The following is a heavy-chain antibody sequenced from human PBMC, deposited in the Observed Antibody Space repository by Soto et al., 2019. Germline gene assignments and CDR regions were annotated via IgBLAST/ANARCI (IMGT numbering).Heavy chain of an antibody. CDR3: ARDPIFGVVTIGLDD. J-gene: IGHJ4*02. V-gene: IGHV1-18*01. D-gene: IGHD3-3*01. Sequence: SVQVSCKASGYTFTSYGISWVRQAPGQGLEWMGWISAYNGNTNYAQKLQGRVTMTRDTSTSTADMELRSLRSEDTAVYFCARDPIFGVVTIGLDDWGQGSLVTVSS. CDR1: GYTFTSYG. CDR2: ISAYNGNT.